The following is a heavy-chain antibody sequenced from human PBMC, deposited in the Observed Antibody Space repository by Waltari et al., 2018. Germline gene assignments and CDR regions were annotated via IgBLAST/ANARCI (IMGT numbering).Heavy chain of an antibody. CDR3: ARAVDVADY. V-gene: IGHV3-7*01. J-gene: IGHJ4*02. Sequence: EIQVVESGGGLVQPGGSLRLSCTASGFTFSRDWMSWVRQAPGKGVEWVANIKHDGTTKFYLDSVKGRFTISRDNAQNTVYLQMNSLRVEDTALYYCARAVDVADYWGQGTLVTVSS. D-gene: IGHD5-12*01. CDR1: GFTFSRDW. CDR2: IKHDGTTK.